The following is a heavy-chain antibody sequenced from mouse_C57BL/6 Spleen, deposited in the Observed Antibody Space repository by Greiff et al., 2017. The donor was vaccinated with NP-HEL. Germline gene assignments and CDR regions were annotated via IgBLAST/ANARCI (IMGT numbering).Heavy chain of an antibody. Sequence: QVHVKQSGAELVKPGASVKISCKASGYAFSSYWMNWVKQRPGKGLEWIGQIYPGDGDTNYNGKFKGKATLTADKSSSTVYMQLSSLTSEDSAVWFCARGDGSSSYYAMDYWGQGTSVTVSS. CDR3: ARGDGSSSYYAMDY. CDR2: IYPGDGDT. J-gene: IGHJ4*01. CDR1: GYAFSSYW. V-gene: IGHV1-80*01. D-gene: IGHD1-1*01.